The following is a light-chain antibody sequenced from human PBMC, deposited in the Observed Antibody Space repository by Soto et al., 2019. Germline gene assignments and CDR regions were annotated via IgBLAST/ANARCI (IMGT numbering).Light chain of an antibody. Sequence: EIVMTQSPATLSVSPGERATLSCRASQSVSSNLAWYQQKPGQAPRLLISGASTRATGIPARFSGSGSGTEFTLTMSSLQSEDFAVYYCQQYNNWPPWTFGHGTKVDIK. CDR2: GAS. CDR3: QQYNNWPPWT. CDR1: QSVSSN. V-gene: IGKV3D-15*01. J-gene: IGKJ1*01.